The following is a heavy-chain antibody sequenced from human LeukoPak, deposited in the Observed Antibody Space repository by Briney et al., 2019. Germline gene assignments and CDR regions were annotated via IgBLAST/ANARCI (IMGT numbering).Heavy chain of an antibody. D-gene: IGHD6-13*01. J-gene: IGHJ1*01. Sequence: PGRSLRLSCAASGFTFSSYAMSWVHQAPGKGLEWVSAISGSGGSTYYADSVKGRFTISRDNSKNTLYLQMNSLRAEDTAVYYCATSLYYGYSSSWYKLPFQHWGQGTLVTVSS. CDR3: ATSLYYGYSSSWYKLPFQH. CDR1: GFTFSSYA. V-gene: IGHV3-23*01. CDR2: ISGSGGST.